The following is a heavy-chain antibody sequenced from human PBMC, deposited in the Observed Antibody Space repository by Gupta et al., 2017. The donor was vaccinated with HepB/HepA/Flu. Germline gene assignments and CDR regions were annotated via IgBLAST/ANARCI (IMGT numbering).Heavy chain of an antibody. D-gene: IGHD5-12*01. J-gene: IGHJ6*02. CDR1: VFNFGGYE. V-gene: IGHV3-48*03. Sequence: EVQLVESAGGLVQPGGSLRVSCAASVFNFGGYEMNWVRQAPGTGLEWVSYIGNSDSTTILYADSVKGRFTISRDNAKNSLYLQMNSLRVEDTAVYYCARRGYAISIMGGWGQGTTVTVSS. CDR2: IGNSDSTTI. CDR3: ARRGYAISIMGG.